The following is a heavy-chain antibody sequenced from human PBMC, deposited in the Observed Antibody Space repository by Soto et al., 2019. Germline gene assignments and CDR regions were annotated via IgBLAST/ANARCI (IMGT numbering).Heavy chain of an antibody. CDR1: GFTFSSYS. CDR3: VRDLLEVVTKFDP. J-gene: IGHJ5*02. V-gene: IGHV3-21*01. CDR2: INRNSINM. D-gene: IGHD1-1*01. Sequence: EVQLVESGGGLVKPGGSLRLSCAASGFTFSSYSMNWVRQAPGKGLEWVSAINRNSINMQYADSVKGRFTISRDNAKNSLYLQMNSLRVEDTAVYYCVRDLLEVVTKFDPWGQGTLVTVSS.